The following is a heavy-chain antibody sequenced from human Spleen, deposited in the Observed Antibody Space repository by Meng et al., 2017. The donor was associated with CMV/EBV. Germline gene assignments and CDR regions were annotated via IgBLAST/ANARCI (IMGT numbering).Heavy chain of an antibody. V-gene: IGHV3-11*04. Sequence: GESLKISCAASGFTFSDYYMSWIRQAPGKGLEWVSYISSSGSTIYYADSVKGRFTISRDNGKNSLYLQMNSLRAEDTAVYYCARDRVVPAANYYYGMDVWGQGTTVTVSS. CDR3: ARDRVVPAANYYYGMDV. D-gene: IGHD2-2*01. J-gene: IGHJ6*02. CDR1: GFTFSDYY. CDR2: ISSSGSTI.